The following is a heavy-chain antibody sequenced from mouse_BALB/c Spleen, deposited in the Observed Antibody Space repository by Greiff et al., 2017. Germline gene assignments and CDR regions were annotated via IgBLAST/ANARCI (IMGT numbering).Heavy chain of an antibody. D-gene: IGHD1-1*01. Sequence: EVQVVESGGGLVQPGGSLKLSCAASGFTFSSYGMSWVRQTPDKRLELVATINSNGGSTYYPDSVKGRFTISRDNAKNTLYLQMSSLKSEDTAMYYCARERVITTVVATYYYAMDYWGQGTSVTVSS. V-gene: IGHV5-6-3*01. CDR2: INSNGGST. CDR3: ARERVITTVVATYYYAMDY. CDR1: GFTFSSYG. J-gene: IGHJ4*01.